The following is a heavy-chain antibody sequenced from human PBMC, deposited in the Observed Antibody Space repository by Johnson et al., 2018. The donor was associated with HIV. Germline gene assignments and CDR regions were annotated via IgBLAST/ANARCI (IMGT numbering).Heavy chain of an antibody. CDR2: ISYDESNK. Sequence: QVQLVESGGGVVQPGRSLRLSCAASRFTFSSFAMHWVRQAPGKGLEWVAVISYDESNKDYADSVKGRFTISRDNSKNTLYLQMNSLRAEDTAVYYCARPGGDYSAFDIWGKGTMVTVSS. CDR3: ARPGGDYSAFDI. V-gene: IGHV3-30-3*01. CDR1: RFTFSSFA. J-gene: IGHJ3*02. D-gene: IGHD4-17*01.